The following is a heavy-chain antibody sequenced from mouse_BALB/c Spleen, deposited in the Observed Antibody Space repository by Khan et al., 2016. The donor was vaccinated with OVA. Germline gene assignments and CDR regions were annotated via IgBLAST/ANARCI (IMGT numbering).Heavy chain of an antibody. CDR1: GYTFTSYV. CDR3: AKNYRYDVYFDY. CDR2: IYPYNDDT. D-gene: IGHD2-14*01. V-gene: IGHV1S136*01. Sequence: EVQLQESGPEVVKPGASVKMSCKASGYTFTSYVIHWMKQKPGQALEWIGYIYPYNDDTKYNENFKGKATLTSDNSSSTAYMELRSLTSEDSAVYYGAKNYRYDVYFDYWGQGTTLAVSS. J-gene: IGHJ2*01.